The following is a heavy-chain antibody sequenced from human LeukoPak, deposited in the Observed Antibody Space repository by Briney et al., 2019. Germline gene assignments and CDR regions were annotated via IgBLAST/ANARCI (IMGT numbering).Heavy chain of an antibody. CDR3: ASQSPACDY. CDR2: ISTYNGNT. Sequence: ASVKVSCKASGYTFTSYGISWARQAPGQGLEWMGWISTYNGNTNYAQKFQGRVTMTTDTSTSTAYLELRSLRSDDTAVYYCASQSPACDYWGQGTQVTVSS. V-gene: IGHV1-18*01. J-gene: IGHJ4*02. CDR1: GYTFTSYG.